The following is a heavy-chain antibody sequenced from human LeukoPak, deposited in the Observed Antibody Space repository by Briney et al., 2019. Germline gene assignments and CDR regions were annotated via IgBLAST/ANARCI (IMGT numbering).Heavy chain of an antibody. V-gene: IGHV3-48*03. D-gene: IGHD1-1*01. J-gene: IGHJ4*02. Sequence: GGSLRLSCAASGFTFRSYEMNWVRQAPGKGLEWVSYISSSGSTIYYADSVKGRFTISRDNAKNTLYLQMNSLRAEDTAVYFCASGELDSLYYFDYWGQGTLVTVSS. CDR2: ISSSGSTI. CDR3: ASGELDSLYYFDY. CDR1: GFTFRSYE.